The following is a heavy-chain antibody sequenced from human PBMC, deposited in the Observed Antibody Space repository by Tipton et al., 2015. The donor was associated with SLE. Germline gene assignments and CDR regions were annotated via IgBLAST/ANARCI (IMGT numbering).Heavy chain of an antibody. J-gene: IGHJ4*02. Sequence: TLSLTCTVYGGSFSGYYWTWIRQPPGKGLEWIGEINHSGSTNYNPSLKSRVTISVDTSKNQFSLKLSSVTAADTAVYYCASRGAYRVFAYWGQGTLVTASS. CDR1: GGSFSGYY. CDR2: INHSGST. V-gene: IGHV4-34*01. CDR3: ASRGAYRVFAY. D-gene: IGHD5-24*01.